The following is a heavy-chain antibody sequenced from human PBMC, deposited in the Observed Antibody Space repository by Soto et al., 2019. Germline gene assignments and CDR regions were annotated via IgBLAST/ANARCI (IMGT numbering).Heavy chain of an antibody. CDR1: GGSFSGYY. V-gene: IGHV4-34*01. Sequence: QVQLQQWGAGLLKPSETLSLTCAVYGGSFSGYYWSWIRQPPGKGLEWIGEINHSGSTNYNPSLKSRGTISVDTSKNQFSLKLISVTAADTAVYYCARKPYYYYGMDVWGQGTTVTVSS. J-gene: IGHJ6*02. CDR2: INHSGST. CDR3: ARKPYYYYGMDV.